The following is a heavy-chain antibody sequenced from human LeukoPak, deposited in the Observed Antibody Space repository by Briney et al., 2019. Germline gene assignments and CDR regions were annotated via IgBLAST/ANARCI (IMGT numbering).Heavy chain of an antibody. Sequence: SETLSLTCAVYGGSLTGYYWSWIRQTPGRGLEWVGEIHYTGATRYNPSLKSRATISTDTSKNQFSLRLSSVTAADTAVYYCARGNILTGYCFDFWGQGALVTVSS. CDR2: IHYTGAT. J-gene: IGHJ4*02. V-gene: IGHV4-34*01. CDR3: ARGNILTGYCFDF. CDR1: GGSLTGYY. D-gene: IGHD3-9*01.